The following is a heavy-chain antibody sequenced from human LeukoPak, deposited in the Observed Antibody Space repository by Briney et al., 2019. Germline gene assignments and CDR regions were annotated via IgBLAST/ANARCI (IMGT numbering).Heavy chain of an antibody. CDR2: ISGSGGST. V-gene: IGHV3-23*01. D-gene: IGHD5-12*01. CDR3: AKGENKKWLRSQFDY. J-gene: IGHJ4*02. Sequence: PGGSLRLSCAASGFTFSSYGMSWVRQAPGKGLEWVSGISGSGGSTHYADSVKGRFTISRDNSNNTVYLQMNSLRAEDTAVYYCAKGENKKWLRSQFDYWGQGTLVTVSS. CDR1: GFTFSSYG.